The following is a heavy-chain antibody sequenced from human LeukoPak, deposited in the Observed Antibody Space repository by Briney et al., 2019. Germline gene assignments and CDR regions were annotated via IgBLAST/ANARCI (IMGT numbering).Heavy chain of an antibody. CDR2: INHSGNT. Sequence: SETLSLTCGVYGGSFSGYYWTWIRQPPGKGLEWIGEINHSGNTNYNPSLKSRVAISVDTSKNQFSLKLSSVVAADTAMYYCARSKDGSGFAAYWGQGTQVTVSS. CDR1: GGSFSGYY. J-gene: IGHJ4*02. D-gene: IGHD3-22*01. V-gene: IGHV4-34*01. CDR3: ARSKDGSGFAAY.